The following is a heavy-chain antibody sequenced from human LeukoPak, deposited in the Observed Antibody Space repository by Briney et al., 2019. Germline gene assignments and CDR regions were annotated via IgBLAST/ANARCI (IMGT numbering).Heavy chain of an antibody. D-gene: IGHD6-6*01. Sequence: GGSLRLSCAGSGFTFNSYGMRWVRQAPGKGLEWVSAISGSGGSTYYADSVKGRFTISRDNSKNTLYLQMNSLRAEDTAVYYCAKQAQYSSSDSHNGYWGQGTLVTVSS. CDR3: AKQAQYSSSDSHNGY. CDR1: GFTFNSYG. J-gene: IGHJ4*02. CDR2: ISGSGGST. V-gene: IGHV3-23*01.